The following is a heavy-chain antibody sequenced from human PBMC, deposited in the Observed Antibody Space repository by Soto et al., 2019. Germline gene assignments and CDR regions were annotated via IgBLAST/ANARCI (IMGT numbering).Heavy chain of an antibody. Sequence: GGSLRLSCAASGFTFSSYAMSWVRQAPGKGLEWVSAISGNGGSTYYADSVKGRFTISRDNSKNTLYRQMNSLRAEDTAVYYCANALYSGYFDYWGQGTLVTVSS. CDR1: GFTFSSYA. V-gene: IGHV3-23*01. CDR2: ISGNGGST. D-gene: IGHD1-26*01. CDR3: ANALYSGYFDY. J-gene: IGHJ4*02.